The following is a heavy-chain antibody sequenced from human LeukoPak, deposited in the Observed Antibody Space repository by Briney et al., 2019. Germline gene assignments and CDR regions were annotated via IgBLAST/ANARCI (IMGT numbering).Heavy chain of an antibody. Sequence: GSLRLSCAASGFTFSSYSMNWVRQAPGKGLEWVSYIHSGTGPMYYADSVKGRFTISRDNARNSLYLQMNSLRDEDTAVYYCARIYSGYSSNLVDYWGQGTLVTVSS. CDR3: ARIYSGYSSNLVDY. CDR1: GFTFSSYS. J-gene: IGHJ4*02. D-gene: IGHD5-12*01. V-gene: IGHV3-48*02. CDR2: IHSGTGPM.